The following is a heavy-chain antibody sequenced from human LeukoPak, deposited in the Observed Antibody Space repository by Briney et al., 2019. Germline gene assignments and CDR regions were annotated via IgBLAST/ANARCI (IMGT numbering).Heavy chain of an antibody. Sequence: GGSLRLSCAASGFTFSSYWMHWVRQAPGKGLVWVSRIYSDGSSTNYADSVKGRFTISRDNSKNTLYLQMNSLRAEDTAVYYCARALDGLGSRSFDYWGQGTLVTVSS. CDR1: GFTFSSYW. CDR2: IYSDGSST. V-gene: IGHV3-74*01. D-gene: IGHD3-10*01. J-gene: IGHJ4*02. CDR3: ARALDGLGSRSFDY.